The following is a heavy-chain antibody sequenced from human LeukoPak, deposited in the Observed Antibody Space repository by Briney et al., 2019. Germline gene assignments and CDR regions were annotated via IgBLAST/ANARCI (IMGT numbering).Heavy chain of an antibody. V-gene: IGHV1-18*01. CDR1: GYTFTTSY. CDR2: VSAYNGKT. CDR3: ARGGTFYPSRDY. D-gene: IGHD1-26*01. J-gene: IGHJ4*02. Sequence: ASVKVSCKAAGYTFTTSYINWVRQAPGQGLEWMGWVSAYNGKTSYAQRFQGRVTMTTDSSTSTAYMDLASLRSDDTAVYYCARGGTFYPSRDYWGQGTLVTVSS.